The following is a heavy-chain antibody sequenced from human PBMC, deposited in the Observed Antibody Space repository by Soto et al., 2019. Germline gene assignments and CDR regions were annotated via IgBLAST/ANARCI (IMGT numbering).Heavy chain of an antibody. Sequence: GGSLRLSCAASGFTFSSYGMHWVRQAPGKGLEWVAVISYDGSNKYYADSVKGRFTISRDNSKNTLYLQMNSLRAEDTAVYYCAKDVVGVSYCSSTSCPNWFDPWGQGTLVTVSS. D-gene: IGHD2-2*01. J-gene: IGHJ5*02. CDR1: GFTFSSYG. V-gene: IGHV3-30*18. CDR3: AKDVVGVSYCSSTSCPNWFDP. CDR2: ISYDGSNK.